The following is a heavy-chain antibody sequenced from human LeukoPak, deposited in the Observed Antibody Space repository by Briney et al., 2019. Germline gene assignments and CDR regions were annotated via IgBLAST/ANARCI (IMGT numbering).Heavy chain of an antibody. V-gene: IGHV3-7*05. CDR1: GFSFSSYW. CDR2: IKEDGSEK. Sequence: GGSLRLSCAASGFSFSSYWMTWVRQAPGRGLEWVAKIKEDGSEKYYVDSVKGRFTVSRDNTKKLVYLQMNNLRAEDTAVYYCAREAPFDYWGQGTLVTVSS. J-gene: IGHJ4*02. CDR3: AREAPFDY.